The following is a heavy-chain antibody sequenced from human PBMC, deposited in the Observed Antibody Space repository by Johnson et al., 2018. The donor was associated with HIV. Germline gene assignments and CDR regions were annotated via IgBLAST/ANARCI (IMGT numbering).Heavy chain of an antibody. V-gene: IGHV3-30*03. CDR2: ISYDGSNQ. CDR3: ASEVRGVLDI. J-gene: IGHJ3*02. Sequence: HVQLMESGGGVVQPGKSLRLSCTASGFTFRSYAMHWVRQAPGKGLEWVALISYDGSNQYYADSVKGRFTISRDNSKNTLYLQMNSLIVEDTAVYYCASEVRGVLDIWGQGTMVTVSS. CDR1: GFTFRSYA. D-gene: IGHD3-10*01.